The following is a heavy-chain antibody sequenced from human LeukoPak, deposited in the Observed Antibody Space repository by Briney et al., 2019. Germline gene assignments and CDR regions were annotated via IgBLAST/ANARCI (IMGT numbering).Heavy chain of an antibody. D-gene: IGHD6-19*01. CDR2: INADGSSK. CDR3: VESSSGYSSGWYDN. CDR1: GFTFSSYW. J-gene: IGHJ5*02. Sequence: GGSLRLSCAASGFTFSSYWMHWVRQAPGKGLVWVSLINADGSSKNYADSVKGRFTISRDNAKNTLYLQMNSLRAEDTAMYYCVESSSGYSSGWYDNWGQGTLVTVSS. V-gene: IGHV3-74*01.